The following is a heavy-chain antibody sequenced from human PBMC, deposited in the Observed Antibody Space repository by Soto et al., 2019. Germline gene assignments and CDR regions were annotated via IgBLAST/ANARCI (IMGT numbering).Heavy chain of an antibody. J-gene: IGHJ4*02. Sequence: SETLSLTCTFSGGSIRSYYWSWMRQPPGKGLEWLGYISYSGSTNYNPSLKSRVTISVDTSKNQFSLKLSSVTAADTAVYYCARWIGGYCSSTGCYTFDYWGQGTLVTVSS. CDR3: ARWIGGYCSSTGCYTFDY. V-gene: IGHV4-59*01. CDR1: GGSIRSYY. CDR2: ISYSGST. D-gene: IGHD2-2*02.